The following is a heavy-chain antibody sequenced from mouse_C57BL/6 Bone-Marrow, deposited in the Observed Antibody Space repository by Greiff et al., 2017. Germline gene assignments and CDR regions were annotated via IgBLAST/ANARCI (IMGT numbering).Heavy chain of an antibody. CDR2: IYPRSGNT. J-gene: IGHJ2*01. D-gene: IGHD2-10*01. V-gene: IGHV1-81*01. Sequence: QVQLQQSGAELARPGASVKLSCKASGYTFTSYGISWVKQRTGQGLEWIGEIYPRSGNTYYNEKFKGQATLTADKSSSTAYMELRSLTSEDSAFYFCARPYMYYFDYWGQGTTLTVSS. CDR1: GYTFTSYG. CDR3: ARPYMYYFDY.